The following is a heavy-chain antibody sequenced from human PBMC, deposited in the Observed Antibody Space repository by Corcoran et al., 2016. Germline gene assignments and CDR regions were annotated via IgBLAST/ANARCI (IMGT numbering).Heavy chain of an antibody. CDR2: ISHDGGDT. Sequence: QVQLVESGGDVVQPGRSLSLSCAASGFIFSNYGIHWVRQAPGKGLEWVTLISHDGGDTRYVDSVKGRFTISRDNSKNTVYLHMNSLRAEDTAVYHCAEVRTEYGNSWDFDYWGQGTLVTVSS. D-gene: IGHD6-6*01. J-gene: IGHJ4*02. CDR3: AEVRTEYGNSWDFDY. V-gene: IGHV3-30*18. CDR1: GFIFSNYG.